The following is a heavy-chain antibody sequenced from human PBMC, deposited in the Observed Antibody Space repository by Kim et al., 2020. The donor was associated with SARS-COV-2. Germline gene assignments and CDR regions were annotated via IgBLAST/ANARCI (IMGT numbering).Heavy chain of an antibody. V-gene: IGHV3-30*18. D-gene: IGHD1-26*01. J-gene: IGHJ4*02. CDR3: AKGQGLGGVGAPFDY. Sequence: GGSLRLSCAASGFTFSSYGMHWVRQAPGKGLEWVAVISYDGSNKYYADSVKGRFTISRDNSKNTLYLQMNSLRAEDTAVYYCAKGQGLGGVGAPFDYWGQGTLVTVSS. CDR1: GFTFSSYG. CDR2: ISYDGSNK.